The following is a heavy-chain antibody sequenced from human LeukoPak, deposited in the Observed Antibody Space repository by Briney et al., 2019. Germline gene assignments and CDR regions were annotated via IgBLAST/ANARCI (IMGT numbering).Heavy chain of an antibody. CDR1: GGTFSSYA. CDR3: AMGSSLDP. J-gene: IGHJ5*02. Sequence: ASVKVSCKASGGTFSSYAISWVRQAPGQGLEWMGGIIPIFGTANYAQKFQGRVTMTRNTSISTAYMELSSLRSEDTAVYYCAMGSSLDPWGQGTLVTVSS. D-gene: IGHD2-2*01. CDR2: IIPIFGTA. V-gene: IGHV1-69*05.